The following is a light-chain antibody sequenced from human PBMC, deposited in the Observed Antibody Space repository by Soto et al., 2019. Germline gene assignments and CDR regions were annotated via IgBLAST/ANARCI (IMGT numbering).Light chain of an antibody. Sequence: ALAQSPVALSLSPGERATLSCRASQSVSTDLAWYQQKPGQAPRLLIYGAFNRATGIPARFSGSASGTDFTLTISSLEPDDSAVYYCQQRNVWPPVTFGQGTRLEI. J-gene: IGKJ5*01. CDR1: QSVSTD. CDR3: QQRNVWPPVT. V-gene: IGKV3-11*01. CDR2: GAF.